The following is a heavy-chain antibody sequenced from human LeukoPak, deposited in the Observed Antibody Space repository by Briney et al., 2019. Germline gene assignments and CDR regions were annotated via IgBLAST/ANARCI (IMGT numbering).Heavy chain of an antibody. CDR2: ISGSGGST. Sequence: PGGSLRLSCAASGFTFSNYAMSWVRQAPGKGLEWVSAISGSGGSTYYADSVKGRFTISRDNSKNTLYLKMNSLRAEDTAVYYCAKGKAVVRGGIPRGWFDPWGQGTLVTVSS. CDR1: GFTFSNYA. J-gene: IGHJ5*02. D-gene: IGHD3-10*01. V-gene: IGHV3-23*01. CDR3: AKGKAVVRGGIPRGWFDP.